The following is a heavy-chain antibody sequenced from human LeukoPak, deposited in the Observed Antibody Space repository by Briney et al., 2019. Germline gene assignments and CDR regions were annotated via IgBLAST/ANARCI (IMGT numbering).Heavy chain of an antibody. CDR2: INPSGGST. CDR1: GYTFTSYY. V-gene: IGHV1-46*01. D-gene: IGHD2-15*01. CDR3: ARGGGYCSGGSCYFYWYFDL. Sequence: GASVKVSCMASGYTFTSYYMHWVRQAPGQGLEWMGIINPSGGSTSYAQKFQGRVTMTRDTSTSTVYMELSSLRSEDTAVYYCARGGGYCSGGSCYFYWYFDLWGRGTLVTVSS. J-gene: IGHJ2*01.